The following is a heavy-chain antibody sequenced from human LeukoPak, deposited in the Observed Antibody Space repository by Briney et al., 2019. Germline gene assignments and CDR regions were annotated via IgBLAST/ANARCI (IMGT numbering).Heavy chain of an antibody. CDR1: GFTFDRYT. CDR3: AKEGGTMYFDC. D-gene: IGHD3-16*01. J-gene: IGHJ4*02. V-gene: IGHV3-43*01. CDR2: ISWDATNT. Sequence: GGSLRLSCAASGFTFDRYTMHWVRQAPGKGLEWVSLISWDATNTYYADSVRGRFTISRDSSKNSLYLQMSGLRTEDTALYYCAKEGGTMYFDCWGQGTLVTVSS.